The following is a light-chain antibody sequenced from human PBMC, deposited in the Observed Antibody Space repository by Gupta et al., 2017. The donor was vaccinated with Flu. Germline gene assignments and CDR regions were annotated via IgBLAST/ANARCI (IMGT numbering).Light chain of an antibody. J-gene: IGLJ2*01. CDR1: SSTIGSNY. V-gene: IGLV1-47*01. Sequence: VLTQPPSASGTPGQRVTIYCSGSSSTIGSNYVYWYQQLPGTAPKLLIYRNNQRPSGVPDRFSGAKSGTAASLAISGLRSEEDADYYCAAWDDSLSGVVFGGGTKLTVL. CDR2: RNN. CDR3: AAWDDSLSGVV.